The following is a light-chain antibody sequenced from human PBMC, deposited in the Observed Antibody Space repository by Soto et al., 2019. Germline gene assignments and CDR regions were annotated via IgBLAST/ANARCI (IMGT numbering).Light chain of an antibody. CDR1: SSNIGAGYD. CDR2: DNN. CDR3: QSFDSSLSGWV. J-gene: IGLJ3*02. V-gene: IGLV1-40*01. Sequence: QSVLTQPPSLSGAPGQRVTISCTGSSSNIGAGYDVHWYQQFPGTAPKLLIYDNNNRPSGVPDRFSGSKSGTSASLAITGLQADDEADYYCQSFDSSLSGWVFGGGTKLTVL.